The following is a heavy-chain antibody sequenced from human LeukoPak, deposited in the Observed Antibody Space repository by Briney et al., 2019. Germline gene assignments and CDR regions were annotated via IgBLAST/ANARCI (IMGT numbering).Heavy chain of an antibody. CDR1: GGTFSSYA. CDR2: INPSGGST. CDR3: ARDARFLEWLLPAYYYYGMDV. V-gene: IGHV1-46*01. J-gene: IGHJ6*02. D-gene: IGHD3-3*01. Sequence: GASVKVSCKASGGTFSSYAISWVRQAPGQGLEWMGIINPSGGSTSYAQRFQGRVTMTRDTSTSTVYMELSSLRSEDTAVYYCARDARFLEWLLPAYYYYGMDVWGQGTTVTVSS.